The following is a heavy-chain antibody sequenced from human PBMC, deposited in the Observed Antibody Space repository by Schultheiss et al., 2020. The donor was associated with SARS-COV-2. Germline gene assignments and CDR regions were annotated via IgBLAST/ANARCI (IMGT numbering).Heavy chain of an antibody. CDR3: ARGRVGWYFDL. D-gene: IGHD2-2*01. V-gene: IGHV4-59*08. J-gene: IGHJ2*01. CDR2: IYHSGST. CDR1: GGSISSYY. Sequence: SETLSLTCTVSGGSISSYYWSWIRQPPGKGLEWIGEIYHSGSTYYNPSLKSRVTISVDTSKNQFSLKLSSVTAADTAVYYCARGRVGWYFDLWGRGTLVTVSS.